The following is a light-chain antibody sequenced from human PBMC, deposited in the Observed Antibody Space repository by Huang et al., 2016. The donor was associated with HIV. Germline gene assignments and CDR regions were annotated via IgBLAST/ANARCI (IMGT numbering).Light chain of an antibody. V-gene: IGKV4-1*01. CDR3: QQYFSSPPT. CDR2: WES. Sequence: DIVMTQSPDSLAVSLGERATINCKSSQNVLYRSRNKNYLAWYQQKPGQTPKLLLYWESVRESGIPDRFSGSGSGTDFTLTISSLQAEDVAVYYCQQYFSSPPTFGGGTKVEI. CDR1: QNVLYRSRNKNY. J-gene: IGKJ4*01.